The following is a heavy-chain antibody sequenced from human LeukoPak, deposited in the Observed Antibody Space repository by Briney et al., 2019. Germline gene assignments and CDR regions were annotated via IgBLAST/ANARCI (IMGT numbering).Heavy chain of an antibody. CDR2: INHSGST. D-gene: IGHD2-21*02. V-gene: IGHV4-34*01. CDR1: GVSFSGYY. J-gene: IGHJ3*02. CDR3: ARVNCGGDCYSDRGAFDI. Sequence: SETLSLTCAVYGVSFSGYYWSWIRQPPGKGLEWIGEINHSGSTNYNPSLKSRVTISVDTSKNQFSLKLSSVTAADTAVYYCARVNCGGDCYSDRGAFDIWGQGTMVTVSS.